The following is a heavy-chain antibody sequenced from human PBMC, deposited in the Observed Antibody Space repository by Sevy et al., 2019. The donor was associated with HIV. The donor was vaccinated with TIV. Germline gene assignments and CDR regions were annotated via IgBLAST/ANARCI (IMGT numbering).Heavy chain of an antibody. Sequence: GGSLRLSCAASGFTFSSYSMNWVRQAPWKGLEWVSSISSSSSYIYYADSVKGRFTISRDNAKNSLYLQMNSLRAEDTAVYYCARDGDQNGGYWGQGTLVTVSS. CDR2: ISSSSSYI. D-gene: IGHD3-16*01. CDR3: ARDGDQNGGY. J-gene: IGHJ4*02. V-gene: IGHV3-21*01. CDR1: GFTFSSYS.